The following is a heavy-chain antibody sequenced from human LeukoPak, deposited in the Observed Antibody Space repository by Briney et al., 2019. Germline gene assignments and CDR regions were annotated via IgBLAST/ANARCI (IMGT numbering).Heavy chain of an antibody. V-gene: IGHV4-59*01. CDR1: GGSISSYY. CDR2: IYYSGST. J-gene: IGHJ3*02. CDR3: ARTPSSGWYFRDAFDI. D-gene: IGHD6-19*01. Sequence: SETLSLTCTVSGGSISSYYWSWIRQPPGKGLEWIGYIYYSGSTNYNPSLKSRVTISVDTSKNQFSLKLSSVTAADTAVYYCARTPSSGWYFRDAFDIWGQGTMVTVSS.